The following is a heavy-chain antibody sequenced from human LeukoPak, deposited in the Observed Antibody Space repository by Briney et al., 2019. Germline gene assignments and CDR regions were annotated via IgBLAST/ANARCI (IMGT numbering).Heavy chain of an antibody. D-gene: IGHD3-10*01. CDR2: ISAYNGNT. Sequence: ASVKVSCKASGYTFTSYGISWVRQAPGRGLEWMGWISAYNGNTNYAQKLQGRVTMTTDTSTSTAYMELRSLRSDDTAVYYCARDQLWFGESNWFDPWGQGTLVTVSS. CDR3: ARDQLWFGESNWFDP. CDR1: GYTFTSYG. J-gene: IGHJ5*02. V-gene: IGHV1-18*01.